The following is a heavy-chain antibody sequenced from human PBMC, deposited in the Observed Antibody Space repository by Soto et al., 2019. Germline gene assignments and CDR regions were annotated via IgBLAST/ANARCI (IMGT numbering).Heavy chain of an antibody. Sequence: PGGSLRLSXVASGFTFSDYGVHWVRQAPGKGLEWVALISYEGSNKYYADSVKGRFTISRDNSKNTLYLQMDSLREEDTAVYYCAKDTSDVWGQGTTVTVS. CDR2: ISYEGSNK. J-gene: IGHJ6*02. CDR1: GFTFSDYG. V-gene: IGHV3-30*18. CDR3: AKDTSDV.